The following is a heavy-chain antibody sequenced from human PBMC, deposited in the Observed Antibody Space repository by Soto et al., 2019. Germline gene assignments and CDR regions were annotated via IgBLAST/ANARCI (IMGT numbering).Heavy chain of an antibody. D-gene: IGHD3-10*01. Sequence: QVQLVESGGGVVQPGRSLRLSCAASGFTFSSHATHWARQAPGKGLEWVAVIRNDGSNEHYVDSVRGRFTISRDNSKNTLYLQMNSLRVEDPAVYYCARGHGPGSVLIDYWGQGTVVTVSS. CDR1: GFTFSSHA. CDR3: ARGHGPGSVLIDY. V-gene: IGHV3-33*01. CDR2: IRNDGSNE. J-gene: IGHJ4*02.